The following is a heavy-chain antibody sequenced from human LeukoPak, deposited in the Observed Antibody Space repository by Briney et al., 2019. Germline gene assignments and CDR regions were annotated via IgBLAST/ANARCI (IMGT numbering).Heavy chain of an antibody. J-gene: IGHJ5*02. Sequence: GASVKVSCKAPGGTFSSYAISWVRQAPGQGLEWMGWISAYNGNTNYAQKLQGRVTMTTDTSTSTAYMELRSLRSDDTAVYYCARDRRSSTRPRWFDPWGQGTLVTVSS. CDR2: ISAYNGNT. CDR3: ARDRRSSTRPRWFDP. V-gene: IGHV1-18*01. CDR1: GGTFSSYA. D-gene: IGHD2-2*01.